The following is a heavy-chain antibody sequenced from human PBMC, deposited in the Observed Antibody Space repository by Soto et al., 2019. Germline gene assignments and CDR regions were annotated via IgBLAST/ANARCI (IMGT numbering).Heavy chain of an antibody. V-gene: IGHV1-69*06. J-gene: IGHJ6*02. Sequence: GASVKVSCKASGGTFSSYAISWVRQAPGQGLEWMGGIIPIFGTANYAQKFQGRVTITADKSTSTAYMELSSLRSEDTAVYYCARVTMVRGVTRAPHYGMDVWGQGTTVTVSS. CDR2: IIPIFGTA. CDR1: GGTFSSYA. D-gene: IGHD3-10*01. CDR3: ARVTMVRGVTRAPHYGMDV.